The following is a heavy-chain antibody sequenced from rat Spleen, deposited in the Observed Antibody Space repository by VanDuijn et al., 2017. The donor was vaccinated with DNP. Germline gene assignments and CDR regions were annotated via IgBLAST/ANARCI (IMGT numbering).Heavy chain of an antibody. CDR2: ISYDGGST. V-gene: IGHV5-19*01. CDR1: GFTFSNYG. Sequence: EVQLVESGGGLVQPGRSLKLSCTASGFTFSNYGMHWIRQAPTKGLEWVASISYDGGSTYYRDSVKGRFTISRDIAKSTLYLLMDSLRSEDTATYFCAIAGSLLRIITNWFAYWGQGTLVTFSS. J-gene: IGHJ3*01. CDR3: AIAGSLLRIITNWFAY. D-gene: IGHD1-6*01.